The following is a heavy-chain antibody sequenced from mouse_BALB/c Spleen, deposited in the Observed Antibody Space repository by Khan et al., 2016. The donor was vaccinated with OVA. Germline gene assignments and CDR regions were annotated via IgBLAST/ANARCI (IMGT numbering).Heavy chain of an antibody. Sequence: EVQLVESGGGLVKPGGSLKLSCAASGFTFSTFAMSWVRQTPEKRLEWVATINSDGDYTYYPDNVTGRFTISRDNAKNTLYLQINSLMSEDTAMYYCARSPYGNFAYWGQGTLVTVSA. CDR3: ARSPYGNFAY. D-gene: IGHD2-1*01. CDR1: GFTFSTFA. J-gene: IGHJ3*01. CDR2: INSDGDYT. V-gene: IGHV5-9-3*01.